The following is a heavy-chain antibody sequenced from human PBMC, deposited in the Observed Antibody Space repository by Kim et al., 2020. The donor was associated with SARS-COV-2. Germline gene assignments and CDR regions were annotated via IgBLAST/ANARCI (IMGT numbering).Heavy chain of an antibody. CDR3: ASIVGQDAFDI. D-gene: IGHD2-21*01. CDR1: GFTFSSYS. J-gene: IGHJ3*02. Sequence: GGSLRLSCAASGFTFSSYSMNWVRQAPGKGLEWVSSISSSSSYIYYADSVKGRFTISRDNAKNSLYLQMNSLRAEDTAVYYCASIVGQDAFDIWGQGTMGTVSS. V-gene: IGHV3-21*01. CDR2: ISSSSSYI.